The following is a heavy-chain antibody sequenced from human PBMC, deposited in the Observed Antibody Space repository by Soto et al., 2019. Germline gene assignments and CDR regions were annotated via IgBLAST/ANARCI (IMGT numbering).Heavy chain of an antibody. V-gene: IGHV1-18*01. Sequence: ASVKVSCKASGYTFTSSGFIWVRQAPGQGLEWMGWISAYSGNTNYAQKLQGRVTMTTDTSTSTAYMELRSLRSDDTAVYYCARDPPNREGVWGQGTMVTVSS. CDR1: GYTFTSSG. CDR2: ISAYSGNT. CDR3: ARDPPNREGV. J-gene: IGHJ3*01.